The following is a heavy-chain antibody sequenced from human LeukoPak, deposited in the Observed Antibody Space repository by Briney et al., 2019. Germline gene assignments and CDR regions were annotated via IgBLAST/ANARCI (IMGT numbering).Heavy chain of an antibody. CDR2: IYYSGST. CDR1: GRSISSYY. D-gene: IGHD3-22*01. CDR3: ARAPDRGHYYYYYMDV. J-gene: IGHJ6*03. Sequence: PSETLSLTCTVSGRSISSYYWSWIRQPPGKGLEWIGYIYYSGSTNYNPSLKSRVTISVDTSKNQFSLQLNSVTPEDTAVYYCARAPDRGHYYYYYMDVWGKGTTVTVSS. V-gene: IGHV4-59*12.